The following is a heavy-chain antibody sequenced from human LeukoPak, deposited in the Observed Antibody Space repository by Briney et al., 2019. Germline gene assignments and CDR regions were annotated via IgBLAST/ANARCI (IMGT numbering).Heavy chain of an antibody. V-gene: IGHV3-49*04. J-gene: IGHJ4*02. D-gene: IGHD3-10*01. CDR3: TRSYTGSLKFDY. CDR1: GFTFGDYA. Sequence: GGSLRLSCTASGFTFGDYAVNWVRQTPGKGLEWVGFIRSKAYGGTPEYAASVEGRFTISRDDSKSIAYLQMNSLKTEDTAAYYCTRSYTGSLKFDYWGQGTLVTVSS. CDR2: IRSKAYGGTP.